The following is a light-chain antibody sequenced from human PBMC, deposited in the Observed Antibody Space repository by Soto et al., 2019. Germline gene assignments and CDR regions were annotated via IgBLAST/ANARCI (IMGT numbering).Light chain of an antibody. CDR2: DAS. Sequence: DIQVTQSPSTVSASVGDRVTITCRASQSISSWLAWYQQKPGKAPKLLIYDASSLESGVPSRFSGSGSGTEFTLTISSLQPDDFATYYCQQYNSYSYTFGQGTK. CDR1: QSISSW. CDR3: QQYNSYSYT. J-gene: IGKJ2*01. V-gene: IGKV1-5*01.